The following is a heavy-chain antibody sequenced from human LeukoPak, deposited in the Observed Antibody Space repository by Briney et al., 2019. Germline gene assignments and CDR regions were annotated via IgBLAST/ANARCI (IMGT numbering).Heavy chain of an antibody. Sequence: SVKVSCKASGGTFSSYAISWVRQAPGQGLEWMGGIIPIFGTANYAQKFQGRVTITADKSTSTAYMELSSLRSEDTAVYYCARGDDILTGSDYWGQGTLVSVSS. V-gene: IGHV1-69*06. CDR2: IIPIFGTA. CDR3: ARGDDILTGSDY. D-gene: IGHD3-9*01. J-gene: IGHJ4*02. CDR1: GGTFSSYA.